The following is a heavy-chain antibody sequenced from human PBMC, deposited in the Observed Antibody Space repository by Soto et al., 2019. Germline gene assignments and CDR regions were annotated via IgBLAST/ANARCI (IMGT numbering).Heavy chain of an antibody. Sequence: QVQLQQWGAGLLKPSETLSLTCAVYGGSFSGYYWSWIRQPPGKGLEWIGEINHSGSTNYNPSLKSRVTISVDTSKNQFSLKLSSVTAADTAVYYGARGGRRRRYYMDVWGKGTTVTVSS. CDR3: ARGGRRRRYYMDV. CDR1: GGSFSGYY. J-gene: IGHJ6*03. CDR2: INHSGST. V-gene: IGHV4-34*01.